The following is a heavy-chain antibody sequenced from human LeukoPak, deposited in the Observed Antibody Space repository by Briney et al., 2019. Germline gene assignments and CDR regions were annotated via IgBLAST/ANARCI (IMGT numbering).Heavy chain of an antibody. D-gene: IGHD3-10*01. CDR3: ARSQVWFGESEGYFDY. Sequence: PGGSLRLSCAASGFTFSSYWMSWVRQAPGKGLEGVADIKQDGSEKDYVESVKGRFTISRDNAKNSLYLQMNSLRAEDTAVYYCARSQVWFGESEGYFDYWGQGTLVTVSS. V-gene: IGHV3-7*01. J-gene: IGHJ4*02. CDR1: GFTFSSYW. CDR2: IKQDGSEK.